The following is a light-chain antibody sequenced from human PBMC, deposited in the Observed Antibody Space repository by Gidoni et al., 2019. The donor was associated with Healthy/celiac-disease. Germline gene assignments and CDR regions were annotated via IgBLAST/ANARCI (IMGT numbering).Light chain of an antibody. CDR3: CSYAGSYTFWV. V-gene: IGLV2-11*01. CDR1: ISDGGGYNY. CDR2: DVS. Sequence: QSALTQPRPVSGSPGQTVNISCTGTISDGGGYNYVSWYQQHPGNSPKLMIYDVSKRPSVVPDRFSGSKSGNTASLTISGLQAEDEADYYCCSYAGSYTFWVFGGGTKLTXL. J-gene: IGLJ3*02.